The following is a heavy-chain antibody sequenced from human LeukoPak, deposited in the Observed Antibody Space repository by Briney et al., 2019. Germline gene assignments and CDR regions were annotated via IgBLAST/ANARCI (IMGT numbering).Heavy chain of an antibody. Sequence: GGSLRLSCAASGFTFSIYSMNWVRQAPGKGLEWVSYISSRSNTKFYADSVMGRFTISRDNVKDSLYLQMNSLRAEDTAVYYCARTDLGATSHWGQGTLVTVSS. D-gene: IGHD1-26*01. J-gene: IGHJ1*01. CDR2: ISSRSNTK. V-gene: IGHV3-48*01. CDR1: GFTFSIYS. CDR3: ARTDLGATSH.